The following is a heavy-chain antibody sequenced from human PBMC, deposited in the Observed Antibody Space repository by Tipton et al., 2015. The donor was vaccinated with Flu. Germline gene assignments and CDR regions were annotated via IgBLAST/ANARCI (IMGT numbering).Heavy chain of an antibody. D-gene: IGHD3-10*02. J-gene: IGHJ4*02. V-gene: IGHV4-38-2*01. CDR2: LYHSGST. CDR3: ARHTGDSVRGIIDY. CDR1: GYSINSGYF. Sequence: TLSLTCAVSGYSINSGYFWGWIRQPPGKGLEWIGSLYHSGSTYYNPSFKSRVTISVDTSKNQFSLKLSSVTAADTAVYYCARHTGDSVRGIIDYWGQGTLVTVSS.